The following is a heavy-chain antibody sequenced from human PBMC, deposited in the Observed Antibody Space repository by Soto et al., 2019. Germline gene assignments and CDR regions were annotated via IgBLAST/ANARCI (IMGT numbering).Heavy chain of an antibody. V-gene: IGHV3-30*18. CDR3: AKDTYYHDSSGYYVFDY. CDR1: GFTFTDYG. D-gene: IGHD3-22*01. Sequence: QVQLVESGGGVVQPGRSLRLSCADSGFTFTDYGMPWVRQAPGKGLEWVAVISYDGSNKNYADSVKGRFTISRDNSKNTLYLQMNSLRAEDTAVYYCAKDTYYHDSSGYYVFDYWGQGTLVTVSS. CDR2: ISYDGSNK. J-gene: IGHJ4*02.